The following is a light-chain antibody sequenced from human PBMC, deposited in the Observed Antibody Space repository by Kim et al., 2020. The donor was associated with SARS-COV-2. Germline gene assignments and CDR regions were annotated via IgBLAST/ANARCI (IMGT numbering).Light chain of an antibody. CDR1: SSDVGGYNY. Sequence: GPSDTLSCTGTSSDVGGYNYVSWYQQHPGKAPKLMIYEVTKRPSGVPDRFSGSKSGNTASLTVSGLQAEDEADYYCSSYAGSNNWVFGGGTQLTVL. V-gene: IGLV2-8*01. J-gene: IGLJ3*02. CDR3: SSYAGSNNWV. CDR2: EVT.